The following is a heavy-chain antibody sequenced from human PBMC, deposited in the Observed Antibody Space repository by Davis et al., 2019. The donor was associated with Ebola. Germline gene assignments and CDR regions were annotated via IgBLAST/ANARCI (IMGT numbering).Heavy chain of an antibody. CDR2: ISGDGGST. J-gene: IGHJ6*02. V-gene: IGHV3-43*02. Sequence: GESLKISCAASGFTFDDYAMHWVRQAPGKGLEWVSLISGDGGSTYYADSVKGRFTISRDNAKNSLYLQMNSLRAEDTAVYYCVSSATTYYYYGMDVWGQGTTVTVSS. D-gene: IGHD3-22*01. CDR3: VSSATTYYYYGMDV. CDR1: GFTFDDYA.